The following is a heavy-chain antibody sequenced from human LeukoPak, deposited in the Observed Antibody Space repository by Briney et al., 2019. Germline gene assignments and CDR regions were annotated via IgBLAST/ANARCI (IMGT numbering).Heavy chain of an antibody. V-gene: IGHV3-30*02. J-gene: IGHJ4*02. Sequence: PGGSLRLSCAASGFTFSRYGMHWVRQAPGRGLEWVAFTRYDGSNKHYADSVKGRFTISRDNSKHTVFLQMNSVRAEDTAVYYCARYGNAFDYWGQGILVTLSS. CDR3: ARYGNAFDY. CDR2: TRYDGSNK. D-gene: IGHD2-15*01. CDR1: GFTFSRYG.